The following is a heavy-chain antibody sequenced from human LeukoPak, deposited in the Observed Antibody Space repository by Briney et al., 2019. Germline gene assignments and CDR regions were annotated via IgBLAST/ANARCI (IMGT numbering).Heavy chain of an antibody. V-gene: IGHV4-30-2*01. Sequence: PSETLSLTCTVSGGSISSGGYYWNWIRQPPGKGLEWIGYIYHDGSTYYNPSLKSRVTISVDRSKNQFSLKLSSVTAADTAVYYCARDTEDTAMAQALPHYYYGMDVWGQGTTVTVSS. CDR3: ARDTEDTAMAQALPHYYYGMDV. CDR1: GGSISSGGYY. CDR2: IYHDGST. J-gene: IGHJ6*02. D-gene: IGHD5-18*01.